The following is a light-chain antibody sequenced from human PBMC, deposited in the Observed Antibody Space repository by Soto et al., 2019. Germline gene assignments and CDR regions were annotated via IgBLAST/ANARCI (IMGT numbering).Light chain of an antibody. CDR3: QQANSFPLT. CDR1: QGISRR. CDR2: SAS. V-gene: IGKV1-12*01. J-gene: IGKJ3*01. Sequence: IQMTQLPSSMSASVGDRVTITCRASQGISRRLAWYHQKPGKAPNLLIYSASTLHSGVPSRFSGSGSGTDFTLTISSLQPEDFGTYYCQQANSFPLTVGPGTKVDSK.